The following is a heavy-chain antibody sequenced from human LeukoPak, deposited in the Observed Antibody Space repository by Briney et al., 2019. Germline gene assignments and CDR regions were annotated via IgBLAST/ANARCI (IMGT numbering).Heavy chain of an antibody. V-gene: IGHV3-74*01. CDR2: ISTDGSTT. Sequence: PGGSLRLSCAASGFTFSSYWMHWVRQAPGKRLVWVSRISTDGSTTRYADSVKGRFIISRDNAKNMLYLQMNSLRVEDTAVYYCTRSGSGTPFDYWGQGTLVTVPS. J-gene: IGHJ4*02. D-gene: IGHD3-10*01. CDR1: GFTFSSYW. CDR3: TRSGSGTPFDY.